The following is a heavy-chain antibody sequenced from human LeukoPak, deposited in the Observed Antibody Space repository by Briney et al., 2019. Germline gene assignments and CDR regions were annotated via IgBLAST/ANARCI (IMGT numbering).Heavy chain of an antibody. D-gene: IGHD2-15*01. V-gene: IGHV3-23*01. CDR1: GFTFSSYA. CDR2: ISGSGGST. CDR3: AKDADIVVVVAAPHFDY. J-gene: IGHJ4*02. Sequence: GGSLRLSCAASGFTFSSYAMSWVRQAPGKGLEWVSAISGSGGSTYYADSVKGRFTISRDNSKSTLYLQMNSLRAEDTAVYYCAKDADIVVVVAAPHFDYWGQGTLVTVSS.